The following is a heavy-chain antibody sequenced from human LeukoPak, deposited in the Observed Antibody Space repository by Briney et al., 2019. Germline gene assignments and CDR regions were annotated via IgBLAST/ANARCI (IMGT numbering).Heavy chain of an antibody. CDR1: GGSISSYY. J-gene: IGHJ3*02. D-gene: IGHD6-19*01. CDR2: IYTSGST. Sequence: SETLSLTCTVSGGSISSYYWSWIRQPAGKGLECIGRIYTSGSTNYNPSLKSRVTMSVDTSKNQFSLKLSSVTAADTAVYYCARGYTSGWSPALDIWGQGTMVTVSS. CDR3: ARGYTSGWSPALDI. V-gene: IGHV4-4*07.